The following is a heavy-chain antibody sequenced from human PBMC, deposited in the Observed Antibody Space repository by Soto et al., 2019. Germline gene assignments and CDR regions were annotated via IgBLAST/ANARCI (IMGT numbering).Heavy chain of an antibody. Sequence: SETLSLTCTVSGGSISSGGYYWSWIRQHPGKGLEWIGYTYYSGSTYYNPSLKSRVTISVDTSKNQFSLKLSSVTAADTAVYYCARVRITMVRGVICGWFDPWGQGTLVTVSS. V-gene: IGHV4-31*03. CDR2: TYYSGST. D-gene: IGHD3-10*01. J-gene: IGHJ5*02. CDR1: GGSISSGGYY. CDR3: ARVRITMVRGVICGWFDP.